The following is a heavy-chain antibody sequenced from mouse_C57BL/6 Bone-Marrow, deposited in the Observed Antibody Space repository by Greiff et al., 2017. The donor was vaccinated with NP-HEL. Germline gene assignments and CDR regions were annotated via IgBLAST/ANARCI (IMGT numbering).Heavy chain of an antibody. Sequence: DVKLVESGGGLVKPGGSLKLSCAASGFTFSDYGMHWVRQAPEKGLEWVAYISSGSSTIYYADTVKGRFTISRDNAKNTLFLQMTSLRSEDTAMYYCARSNYYGSSPCAMDYWGQGTSVTVSS. CDR1: GFTFSDYG. D-gene: IGHD1-1*01. CDR3: ARSNYYGSSPCAMDY. CDR2: ISSGSSTI. J-gene: IGHJ4*01. V-gene: IGHV5-17*01.